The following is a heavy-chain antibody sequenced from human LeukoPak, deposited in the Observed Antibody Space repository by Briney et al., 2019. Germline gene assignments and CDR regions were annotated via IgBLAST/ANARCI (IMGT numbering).Heavy chain of an antibody. D-gene: IGHD1-26*01. CDR1: GYAFTSYY. V-gene: IGHV1-46*01. CDR2: INPSGGST. J-gene: IGHJ5*02. Sequence: ASVKLSCKASGYAFTSYYMHWVRQAPGQGLEWMGIINPSGGSTTYAQKFQGRVTLTSDTSTSTVYMDLSGLRFDDTAVYDCAREVGATGNDWFDPWGQGTLVTVSS. CDR3: AREVGATGNDWFDP.